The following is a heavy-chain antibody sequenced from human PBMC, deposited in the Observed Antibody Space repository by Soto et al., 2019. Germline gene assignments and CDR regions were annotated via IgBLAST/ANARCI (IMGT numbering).Heavy chain of an antibody. D-gene: IGHD2-8*01. J-gene: IGHJ4*02. V-gene: IGHV4-31*02. CDR1: GVSIDSGAFY. Sequence: QVLLQESGPRLVKPSETLSLTCSVSGVSIDSGAFYWNWIRQFPGKGPELLGYISLSGTTYYIPSLKSRISMSIDTSKNQFSLEMTSVTAAVTAVYFCARASVDYCPNSDCVFFVDHGGQGALVAVSS. CDR3: ARASVDYCPNSDCVFFVDH. CDR2: ISLSGTT.